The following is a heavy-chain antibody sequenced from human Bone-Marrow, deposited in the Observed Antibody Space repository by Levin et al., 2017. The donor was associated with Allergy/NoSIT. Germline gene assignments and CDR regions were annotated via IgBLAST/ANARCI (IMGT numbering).Heavy chain of an antibody. CDR2: VYYSGNT. Sequence: PSETLSLTCIVSGEPVTNGSYYWSWIRQPPGKGLEWLGWVYYSGNTNYNSSLKSRVTISIDTSKNEFSLKLTSMTSEDTAVYFCARDVRFGYDASDYRALIDYWGQGIQVSVST. V-gene: IGHV4-61*01. J-gene: IGHJ4*02. CDR3: ARDVRFGYDASDYRALIDY. CDR1: GEPVTNGSYY. D-gene: IGHD5-12*01.